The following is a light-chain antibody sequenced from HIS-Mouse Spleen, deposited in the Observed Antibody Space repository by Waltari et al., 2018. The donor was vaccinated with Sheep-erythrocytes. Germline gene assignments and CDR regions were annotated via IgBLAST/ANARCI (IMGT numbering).Light chain of an antibody. Sequence: QSALTQPASVSGSPGQSITISCTGTSSDVGGYNYVSWYQQHPGKAPKLMIYDVSNRPSGVSTRFSGSKSVNTASLTISGLQAEDEADYYCSSYTSSSTWVFVGGTKLTVL. CDR3: SSYTSSSTWV. CDR2: DVS. V-gene: IGLV2-14*03. J-gene: IGLJ3*02. CDR1: SSDVGGYNY.